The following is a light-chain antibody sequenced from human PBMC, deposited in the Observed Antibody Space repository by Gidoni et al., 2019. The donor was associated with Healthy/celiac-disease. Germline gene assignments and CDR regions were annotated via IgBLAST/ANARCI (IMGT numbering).Light chain of an antibody. V-gene: IGKV3-11*01. J-gene: IGKJ2*01. Sequence: DIVLTQSPSTLSLSPGERATLSCRASQSVSSHLAWYQQQPGQAPRLLIYDASNRATGIPARFSGSGSGTDFTLTISSLEPEDFAVYYCQQRSNWPRTFGQGTKLEIK. CDR3: QQRSNWPRT. CDR1: QSVSSH. CDR2: DAS.